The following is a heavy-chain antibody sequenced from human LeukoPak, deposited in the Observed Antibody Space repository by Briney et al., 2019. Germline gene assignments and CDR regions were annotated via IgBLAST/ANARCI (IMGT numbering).Heavy chain of an antibody. CDR1: GYSFTRYW. V-gene: IGHV5-51*01. Sequence: GESLQISSHGSGYSFTRYWIGWARQMPRQGRGWMGTNYPGASDTSYSQSFQSPVSISADKSISTAYLQWSSLKASDTALYYCASRLSGADAFDFWGQGTMVTVSS. J-gene: IGHJ3*01. CDR2: NYPGASDT. CDR3: ASRLSGADAFDF. D-gene: IGHD1-1*01.